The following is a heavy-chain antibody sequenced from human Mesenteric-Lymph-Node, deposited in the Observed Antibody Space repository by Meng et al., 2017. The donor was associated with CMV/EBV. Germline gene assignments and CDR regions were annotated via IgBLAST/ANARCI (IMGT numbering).Heavy chain of an antibody. CDR2: ISGNGINT. J-gene: IGHJ4*02. CDR1: GFTFSDFA. CDR3: AREGYSGSIDY. V-gene: IGHV3-21*01. D-gene: IGHD1-26*01. Sequence: GESLKISCAASGFTFSDFAMTWVRQAPGKGLEWVSLISGNGINTYYADSVKGRFTVSRDNAKNSLYLQMNSLRAEDTAVYYCAREGYSGSIDYWGQGTLVTVSS.